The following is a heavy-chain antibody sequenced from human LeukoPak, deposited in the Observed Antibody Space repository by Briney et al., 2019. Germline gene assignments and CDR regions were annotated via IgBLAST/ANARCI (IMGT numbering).Heavy chain of an antibody. V-gene: IGHV4-39*06. CDR3: ARVANWYRFYYYYYYMDV. CDR2: IYYSGST. CDR1: GGSISNYY. J-gene: IGHJ6*03. Sequence: SETLSLTCTVSGGSISNYYWGWIRQPPGEGLEWIGSIYYSGSTYYNSSLQSRVTISVHMSNNQFALKLSSVTAADTAVYYCARVANWYRFYYYYYYMDVWGKGTTVTISS. D-gene: IGHD1-1*01.